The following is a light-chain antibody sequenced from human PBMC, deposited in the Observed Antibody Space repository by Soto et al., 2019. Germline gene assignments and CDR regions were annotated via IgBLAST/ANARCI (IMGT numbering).Light chain of an antibody. J-gene: IGLJ2*01. V-gene: IGLV2-14*01. Sequence: QSALTQPASVSGSPGQSITISCTGTGSDVGGYNYVSWYQQHPGKAPKVMIYDVCNRPSGVSNRFSGSKSGNTASLTISGLQAEDEADYYCSSYTSASTPLVFGGGTQLTVL. CDR3: SSYTSASTPLV. CDR1: GSDVGGYNY. CDR2: DVC.